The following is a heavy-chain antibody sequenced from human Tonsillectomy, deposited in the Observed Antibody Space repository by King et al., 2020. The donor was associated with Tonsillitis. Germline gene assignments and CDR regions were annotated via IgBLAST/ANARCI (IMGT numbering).Heavy chain of an antibody. J-gene: IGHJ6*02. CDR1: GFTCSNAW. Sequence: VQLVQSGGGLVKPGGALRLSCAASGFTCSNAWMSWVRQAPGKGLEWVGRIKSKTDGGTTDYAAPVKGRFTNSRDDSKNTLYLQMNSLKTEDTARYYFTTVGLGAGYYYAMDVWGQGTTVTVSS. D-gene: IGHD3-10*01. V-gene: IGHV3-15*01. CDR3: TTVGLGAGYYYAMDV. CDR2: IKSKTDGGTT.